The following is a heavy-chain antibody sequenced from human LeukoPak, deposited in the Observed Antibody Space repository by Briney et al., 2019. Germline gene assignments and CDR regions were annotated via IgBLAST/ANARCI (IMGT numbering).Heavy chain of an antibody. Sequence: PSESLSLTCAVSGGAFSNYFWTWIRQPPGKGLEWVAETNDSGSTNSNSSLRSRVAISLDTSKKQFSLRLISVTAADTAVYYCARGQYCSTTTCYSARRYFDFWGQGTLVTVSS. CDR3: ARGQYCSTTTCYSARRYFDF. V-gene: IGHV4-34*01. CDR2: TNDSGST. J-gene: IGHJ4*02. D-gene: IGHD2-2*01. CDR1: GGAFSNYF.